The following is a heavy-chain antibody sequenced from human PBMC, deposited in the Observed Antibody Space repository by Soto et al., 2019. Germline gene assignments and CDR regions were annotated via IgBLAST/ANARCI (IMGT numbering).Heavy chain of an antibody. J-gene: IGHJ5*02. Sequence: ASVKVSCKASGGTFSSFGLSWVRQAPGQGLEWMGGIIPIFDTTTYAQEFQGRVTITADEPTGTAYLELSSLRSKDTAVYYCAATLSVAATRFTWFDPWGQGTLATV. D-gene: IGHD6-19*01. CDR1: GGTFSSFG. CDR3: AATLSVAATRFTWFDP. CDR2: IIPIFDTT. V-gene: IGHV1-69*13.